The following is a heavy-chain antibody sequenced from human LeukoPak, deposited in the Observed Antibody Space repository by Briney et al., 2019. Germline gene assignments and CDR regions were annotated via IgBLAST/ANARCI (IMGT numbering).Heavy chain of an antibody. V-gene: IGHV1-8*01. Sequence: GASVKVSCEASGYTFITYDINWVRQATGQGLEWMGWMNPNSGNTGYAQRFQGRVTMTRNTSINTAYMELSSLRSEDTAVYYCARARFLESYGMDVWGQGTTVTVSS. D-gene: IGHD3-3*01. CDR2: MNPNSGNT. CDR3: ARARFLESYGMDV. J-gene: IGHJ6*02. CDR1: GYTFITYD.